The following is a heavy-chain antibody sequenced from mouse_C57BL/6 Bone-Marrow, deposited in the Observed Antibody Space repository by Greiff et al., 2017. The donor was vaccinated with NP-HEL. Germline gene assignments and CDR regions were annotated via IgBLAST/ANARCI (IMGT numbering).Heavy chain of an antibody. CDR3: ARRTTVVATDYFDY. V-gene: IGHV5-6*02. J-gene: IGHJ2*01. CDR2: ISSGGSYT. CDR1: GFTFSSYG. Sequence: EVNVVESGGDLVKPGGSLKLSCAASGFTFSSYGMSWVRQTPDKRLEWVATISSGGSYTYYPDSVKGRFTISRDNAKNTLYLQMSSLKSEDTAMYYCARRTTVVATDYFDYWGQGTTLTVSS. D-gene: IGHD1-1*01.